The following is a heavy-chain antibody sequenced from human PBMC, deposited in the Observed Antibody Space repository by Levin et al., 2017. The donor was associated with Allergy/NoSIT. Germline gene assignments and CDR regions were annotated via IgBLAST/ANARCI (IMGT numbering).Heavy chain of an antibody. V-gene: IGHV3-9*01. CDR2: ISWNSGSI. Sequence: GGSLRLSCAASGFTFDDYAMHWVRQAPGKGLEWVSGISWNSGSIGYADSVKGRFTISRDNAKNSLYLQMNSLRAEDTALYYCAKGVYSDSWYFDLWGRGTLVTVSS. D-gene: IGHD4-11*01. CDR1: GFTFDDYA. J-gene: IGHJ2*01. CDR3: AKGVYSDSWYFDL.